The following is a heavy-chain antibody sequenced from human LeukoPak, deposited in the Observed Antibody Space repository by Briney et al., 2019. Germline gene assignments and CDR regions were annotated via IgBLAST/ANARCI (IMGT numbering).Heavy chain of an antibody. V-gene: IGHV1-2*02. CDR2: INPNSGGT. Sequence: ASVKVSCKASGYTFTGYYMHWVRQAPGQGLEWMGWINPNSGGTKYAQKFQGRVTMTRDTSISTAYMELSRLRSDDTAVYYCAKDQVVVPAATRYYYYGMDIWGQGTTVTVSS. CDR3: AKDQVVVPAATRYYYYGMDI. CDR1: GYTFTGYY. D-gene: IGHD2-2*01. J-gene: IGHJ6*02.